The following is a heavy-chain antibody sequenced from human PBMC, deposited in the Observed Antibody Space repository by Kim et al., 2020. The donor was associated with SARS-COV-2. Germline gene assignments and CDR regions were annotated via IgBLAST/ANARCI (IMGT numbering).Heavy chain of an antibody. CDR2: INHSGST. J-gene: IGHJ4*02. Sequence: SETLSLTCAVYGGSFSGYYWSWIRQPPGKGLEWIGEINHSGSTNYNPSLKSRVTISVDTSKNQFSLKLSSVTAADTAVYYCARGMRYDSSSHDYWGQGTLVTVSS. D-gene: IGHD3-22*01. CDR3: ARGMRYDSSSHDY. CDR1: GGSFSGYY. V-gene: IGHV4-34*01.